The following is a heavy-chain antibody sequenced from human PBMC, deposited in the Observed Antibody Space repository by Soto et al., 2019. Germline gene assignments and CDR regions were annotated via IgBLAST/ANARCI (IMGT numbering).Heavy chain of an antibody. CDR1: GGSISSYY. D-gene: IGHD2-2*01. V-gene: IGHV4-59*01. CDR2: IYYSGST. Sequence: SETLSLTCTVSGGSISSYYWSWIRQPPGKGLEWIGYIYYSGSTNYNPSLKSRATISVDTSKNQFSLKLSSVTAADTAVYYCARGIGYCSSTSCYVYNWFDPWGQGTLVTVSS. CDR3: ARGIGYCSSTSCYVYNWFDP. J-gene: IGHJ5*02.